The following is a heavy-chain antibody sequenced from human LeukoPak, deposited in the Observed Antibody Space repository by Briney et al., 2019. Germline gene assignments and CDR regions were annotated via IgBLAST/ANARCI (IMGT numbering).Heavy chain of an antibody. CDR1: GFTFGSSA. D-gene: IGHD3-22*01. V-gene: IGHV1-58*02. CDR2: IVVGSGDT. J-gene: IGHJ3*02. Sequence: GASVKVSCKASGFTFGSSAMQWVRQVRGQRLEWLGWIVVGSGDTNYAQMFQERVTITRDMSTNTAYMELSSLRSDDTAVYFCARGPYSYDSSGAFDIWGQGTMVTVSS. CDR3: ARGPYSYDSSGAFDI.